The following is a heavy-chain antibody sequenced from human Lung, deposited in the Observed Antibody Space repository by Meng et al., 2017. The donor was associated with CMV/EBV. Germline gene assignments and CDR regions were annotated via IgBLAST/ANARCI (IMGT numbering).Heavy chain of an antibody. V-gene: IGHV1-2*02. D-gene: IGHD2-8*01. Sequence: GSVKVSCKASGYTFTGYYTHWVRQAPGQGLEWMGWINPNTGGTNYAQNFQGRVTMTRETSISAVYMELSRLRSDDTAVYYCASPYVLRNYGMDVWGQGTSVTVSS. CDR1: GYTFTGYY. CDR3: ASPYVLRNYGMDV. J-gene: IGHJ6*02. CDR2: INPNTGGT.